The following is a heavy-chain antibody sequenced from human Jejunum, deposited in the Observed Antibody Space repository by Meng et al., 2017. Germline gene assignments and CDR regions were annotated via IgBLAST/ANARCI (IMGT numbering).Heavy chain of an antibody. Sequence: ASVKVSCKASGYTFTGYSMHWVRQAPGQGLEWMGWINPQSGDTNYAQKFQGRVTMTRDTTTSTAYMELSSLRSDDTAVYYCPSGGPEGHCYYTSSYYLAYWGQGTLVTVSS. CDR2: INPQSGDT. CDR3: PSGGPEGHCYYTSSYYLAY. J-gene: IGHJ4*02. D-gene: IGHD3-22*01. V-gene: IGHV1-2*02. CDR1: GYTFTGYS.